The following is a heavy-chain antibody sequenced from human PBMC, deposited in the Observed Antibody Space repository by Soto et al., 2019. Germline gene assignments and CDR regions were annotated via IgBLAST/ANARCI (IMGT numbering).Heavy chain of an antibody. CDR3: ATSYGSGSAHFDS. D-gene: IGHD3-10*01. V-gene: IGHV1-69*02. Sequence: QVQLVQSGTEVTKPGSSVTVSCTASGDIFSRSTLSWVRQAPGQRLEWMGRIIPMLGMSNSALKFQGRLTISADTSTNKVYMHLNSLRSEDTAVYYCATSYGSGSAHFDSWGQGTLVTVSS. CDR1: GDIFSRST. CDR2: IIPMLGMS. J-gene: IGHJ4*02.